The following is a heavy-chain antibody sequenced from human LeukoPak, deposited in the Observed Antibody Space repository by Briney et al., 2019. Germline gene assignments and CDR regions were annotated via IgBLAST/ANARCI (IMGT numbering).Heavy chain of an antibody. V-gene: IGHV3-23*01. CDR2: IRGSDGRT. J-gene: IGHJ4*02. D-gene: IGHD3-22*01. Sequence: GGSLRLSCAASGFAFASYAMSWVRQAPGKGLGWVSAIRGSDGRTYYADSLEGRFTISRDNSKNTLYLEMNSLRAEDTAVYYCAKEHYDSSGFDFDYWGQGTLVTVSS. CDR1: GFAFASYA. CDR3: AKEHYDSSGFDFDY.